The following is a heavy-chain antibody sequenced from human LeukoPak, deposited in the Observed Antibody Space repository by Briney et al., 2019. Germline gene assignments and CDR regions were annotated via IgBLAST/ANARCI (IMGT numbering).Heavy chain of an antibody. CDR3: ARGRRDGYNNWLGHFDY. V-gene: IGHV1-46*01. D-gene: IGHD5-24*01. CDR2: INPSGGST. Sequence: ASVKVSCKASGYTFTSYYMHWVRPAPGQGLEWMGIINPSGGSTSYAQKFQGRVTKTRDTSTSTVYMELSSLRAEDTAVYDCARGRRDGYNNWLGHFDYWGQGTLVSVSS. CDR1: GYTFTSYY. J-gene: IGHJ4*02.